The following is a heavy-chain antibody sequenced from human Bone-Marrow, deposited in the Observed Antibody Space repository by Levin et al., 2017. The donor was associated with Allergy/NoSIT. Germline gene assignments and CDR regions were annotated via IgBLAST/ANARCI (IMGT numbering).Heavy chain of an antibody. D-gene: IGHD6-13*01. CDR2: INTNTGDP. V-gene: IGHV7-4-1*02. Sequence: ASVKVSCKASGYSFTRYSINWVRQAPGQGLEWMGRINTNTGDPTYAQAFTGRFVFSLDTSVNTAYLQISSLKSEDTAVYYCARPPQGQLVTLAYWGQGTQVTVSS. CDR1: GYSFTRYS. J-gene: IGHJ4*02. CDR3: ARPPQGQLVTLAY.